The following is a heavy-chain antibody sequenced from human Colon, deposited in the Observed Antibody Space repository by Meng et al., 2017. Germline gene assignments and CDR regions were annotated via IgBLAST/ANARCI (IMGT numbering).Heavy chain of an antibody. CDR2: ISYDGSNK. J-gene: IGHJ4*02. Sequence: GESLKISCAASGFTFSSYAMHWVRQAPGKGLEWVAVISYDGSNKYYADSVKGRFTISRDNSKNTLYLQMNSLRAEDTAVYYCASDMDSYYDILTGTSCDYWGQGTLVTVSS. CDR1: GFTFSSYA. CDR3: ASDMDSYYDILTGTSCDY. V-gene: IGHV3-30*01. D-gene: IGHD3-9*01.